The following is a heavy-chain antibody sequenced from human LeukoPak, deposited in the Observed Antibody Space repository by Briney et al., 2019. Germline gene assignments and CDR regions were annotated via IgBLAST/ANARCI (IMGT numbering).Heavy chain of an antibody. D-gene: IGHD6-19*01. CDR3: ARPPYSGGWAAEYFQH. Sequence: SETLSLTCAVYGGSFSGYYWSWIRQPPGKGLEWIGEINHSGSTNYNPSLKSRVTISVDTSKNQFSLKLSSVTAAGTAVYYCARPPYSGGWAAEYFQHWGQGTLVTVSS. CDR2: INHSGST. J-gene: IGHJ1*01. CDR1: GGSFSGYY. V-gene: IGHV4-34*01.